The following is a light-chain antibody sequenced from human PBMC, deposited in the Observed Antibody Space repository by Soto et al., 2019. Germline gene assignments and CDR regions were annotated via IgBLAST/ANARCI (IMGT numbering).Light chain of an antibody. Sequence: QSALTHPPSASGSPGQSVTISCTGTSSDVGGYNYVSWYQHHPGKAPKLMIYEVSKRPSGVPDRFSGSKSGNTASLTVSGLQAEDEADYYCSSYAGSNNLVFGGGTTLTVL. V-gene: IGLV2-8*01. J-gene: IGLJ2*01. CDR2: EVS. CDR1: SSDVGGYNY. CDR3: SSYAGSNNLV.